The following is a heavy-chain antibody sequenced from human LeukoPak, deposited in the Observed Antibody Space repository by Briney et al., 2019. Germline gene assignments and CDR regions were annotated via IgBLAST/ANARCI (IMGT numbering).Heavy chain of an antibody. V-gene: IGHV1-24*01. CDR3: ATRFWLHNAFDI. Sequence: ASVKVSCKVSGYTLTELSMHWVRQAPGKGLEWMGGFDPEDGETIYAQKFQGRVTMTEDTSTDTAYMELSSLRSEDTAVYYCATRFWLHNAFDIWGQGTMVTVSS. CDR1: GYTLTELS. J-gene: IGHJ3*02. D-gene: IGHD5-24*01. CDR2: FDPEDGET.